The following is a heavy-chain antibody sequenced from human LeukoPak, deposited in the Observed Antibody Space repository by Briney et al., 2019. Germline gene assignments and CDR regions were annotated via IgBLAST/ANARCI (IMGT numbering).Heavy chain of an antibody. CDR2: IYPGDSNT. Sequence: GGALQISCKGSDCSFINYWIGGVRQLPGKGVEGMGIIYPGDSNTRYSASCQGQGTISADKSSSLAALQRRGLKASDPAVDYCASLYQGSVVLGYWGQGTLVTVSS. D-gene: IGHD3-10*01. V-gene: IGHV5-51*01. J-gene: IGHJ4*02. CDR1: DCSFINYW. CDR3: ASLYQGSVVLGY.